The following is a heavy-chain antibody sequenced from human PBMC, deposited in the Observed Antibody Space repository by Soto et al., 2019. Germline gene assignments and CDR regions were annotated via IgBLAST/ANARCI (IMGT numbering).Heavy chain of an antibody. CDR3: AKDRGWNPTDDFDI. Sequence: GGSLRLSCAASGIMFGQYAMSWVRLAPGKGLEWVSVVGPSGASTFYADSVRGRFTISRDNSKNTLYLQMNSLRAEDTAVYYCAKDRGWNPTDDFDIWGQGTMVTVSS. CDR2: VGPSGAST. D-gene: IGHD1-1*01. V-gene: IGHV3-23*01. CDR1: GIMFGQYA. J-gene: IGHJ3*02.